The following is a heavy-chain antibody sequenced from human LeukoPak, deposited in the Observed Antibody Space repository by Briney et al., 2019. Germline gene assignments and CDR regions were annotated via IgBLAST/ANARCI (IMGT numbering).Heavy chain of an antibody. D-gene: IGHD5-12*01. Sequence: GGSLRLSCAASGFTVSSNYMSWVRQAPGKGLEWVSVIYSGGSTYYADSVKGRFTISRDNSKNTLYLQTNSLRAEDTAVYYCARGYTTSPRAPFDYWGQGTLVTVSS. CDR2: IYSGGST. CDR1: GFTVSSNY. V-gene: IGHV3-53*01. J-gene: IGHJ4*02. CDR3: ARGYTTSPRAPFDY.